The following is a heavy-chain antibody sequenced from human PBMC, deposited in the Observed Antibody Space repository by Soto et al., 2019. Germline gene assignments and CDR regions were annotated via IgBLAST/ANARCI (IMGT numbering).Heavy chain of an antibody. CDR2: IWYDGSNK. CDR3: ARVDYGSGSQSSV. D-gene: IGHD3-10*01. CDR1: GFTFSNYG. V-gene: IGHV3-33*01. Sequence: QVQLVESGGGVVQPGTSLRLSCEVAGFTFSNYGMHWVRQAPGKGLDWVAIIWYDGSNKYYADSVKGRFTISRDDTKNTLYLQMNSLRVEDTAVYYCARVDYGSGSQSSVWGQGTTVTVSS. J-gene: IGHJ6*02.